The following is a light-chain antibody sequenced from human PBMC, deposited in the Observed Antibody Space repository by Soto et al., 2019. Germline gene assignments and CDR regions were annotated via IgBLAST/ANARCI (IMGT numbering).Light chain of an antibody. CDR1: QSVSSN. Sequence: EMVMTQSPATLSVSPGERATLSCRASQSVSSNLAWYQQKPGQAPRLLIYGASTRATGIPARFSGGGSGTEFTLPISSLQSEDFAVYYCQQYNNWWTFGQGTKVEIK. V-gene: IGKV3-15*01. CDR3: QQYNNWWT. CDR2: GAS. J-gene: IGKJ1*01.